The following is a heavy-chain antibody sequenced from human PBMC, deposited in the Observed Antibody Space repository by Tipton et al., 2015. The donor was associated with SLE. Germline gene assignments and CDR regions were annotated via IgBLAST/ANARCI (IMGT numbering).Heavy chain of an antibody. V-gene: IGHV4-39*07. Sequence: TLSLTCTVSGGSISSSSYYWGWIRQPPGKGLEWIGSIYHSGSTYYNPSLKSRVTISVDTSKNQFSLKLSSVTAADTAVYYCARVTAGVGSDYWGQGTLVTVSS. D-gene: IGHD2-15*01. CDR3: ARVTAGVGSDY. CDR2: IYHSGST. CDR1: GGSISSSSYY. J-gene: IGHJ4*02.